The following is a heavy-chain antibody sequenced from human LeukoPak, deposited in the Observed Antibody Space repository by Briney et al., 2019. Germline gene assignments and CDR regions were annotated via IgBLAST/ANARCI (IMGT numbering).Heavy chain of an antibody. Sequence: PGGSLRLSCAASGFTFGSYWMSWVRQAPGKGLEWVANIKQDGSEKYYVDSVKGRFTISRDNAKNSLYLQMNSLRAEDTAVYYCARSPRYCTNGVCYSYYYMDVWGKGTTVTVSS. J-gene: IGHJ6*03. CDR2: IKQDGSEK. CDR1: GFTFGSYW. D-gene: IGHD2-8*01. V-gene: IGHV3-7*01. CDR3: ARSPRYCTNGVCYSYYYMDV.